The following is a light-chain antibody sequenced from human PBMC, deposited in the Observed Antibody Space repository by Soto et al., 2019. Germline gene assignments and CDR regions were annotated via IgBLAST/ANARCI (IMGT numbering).Light chain of an antibody. V-gene: IGLV2-23*01. CDR2: EGS. CDR3: CSYAGSSTDV. J-gene: IGLJ1*01. Sequence: QSALTQPASVSGSPGQSITISCTGTSSDVGSYNLVSWYQQHPGKAPKLMIYEGSKRPSGVSNRFSGCKSGNTASLTISGLQAEDEADYYCCSYAGSSTDVFGTGTKVTVL. CDR1: SSDVGSYNL.